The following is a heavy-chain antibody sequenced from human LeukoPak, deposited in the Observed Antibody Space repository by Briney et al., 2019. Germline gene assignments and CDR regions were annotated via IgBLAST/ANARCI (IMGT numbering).Heavy chain of an antibody. CDR2: ISAYNGNT. CDR3: TRGINWNYAFDI. V-gene: IGHV1-18*01. D-gene: IGHD1-7*01. Sequence: ASVKVSCKASGYTFTNYGITWVRQAPGQGLEWMGWISAYNGNTNYAQKLQGRVTMTTDTSTSTAYMELRSLRSDDTAVYYCTRGINWNYAFDIWGQGTMVTVSS. J-gene: IGHJ3*02. CDR1: GYTFTNYG.